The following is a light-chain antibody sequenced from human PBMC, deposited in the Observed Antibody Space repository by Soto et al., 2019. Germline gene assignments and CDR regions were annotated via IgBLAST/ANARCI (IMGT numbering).Light chain of an antibody. CDR3: SSYTTTSTVI. V-gene: IGLV2-14*01. Sequence: QSALTQPASVSGSPGQSITISCTGTSNDVGGYNYVSWYQQHPGKAPKLIIYEASNRPSGVSVRFSGSKSGNTASLTISGLQAEDEADYYCSSYTTTSTVIFGGGTKLTVL. J-gene: IGLJ2*01. CDR2: EAS. CDR1: SNDVGGYNY.